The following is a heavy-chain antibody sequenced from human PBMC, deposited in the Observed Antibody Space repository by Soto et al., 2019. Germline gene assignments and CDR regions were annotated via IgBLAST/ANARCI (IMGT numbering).Heavy chain of an antibody. CDR1: EVMSRNFS. CDR2: VSFRGDI. CDR3: ARGCSSASCYYY. J-gene: IGHJ4*02. D-gene: IGHD2-2*01. V-gene: IGHV3-21*01. Sequence: GGSLRLCSTASEVMSRNFSVNWVRQAPGKGLEWVSSVSFRGDIYYADSLEGRFTISRDDAKNSLYLQMNSLRAEDTAVYYCARGCSSASCYYYWGQGTLVTVPS.